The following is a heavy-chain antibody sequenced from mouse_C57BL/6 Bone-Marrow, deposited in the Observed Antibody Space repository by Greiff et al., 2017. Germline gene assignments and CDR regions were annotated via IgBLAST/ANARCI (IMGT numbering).Heavy chain of an antibody. J-gene: IGHJ3*01. Sequence: EVKLVESGGGLVQPGGSLKLSCAASGFTFSDYYMYWVRQTPEKRLEWVAYISNGGGSTYYPDTVKGRFTISRDNAKNTLYLQMSRLKSEDTAMYYCARNNYDGRSPWFAYWGQGALVTVSA. D-gene: IGHD1-1*01. CDR3: ARNNYDGRSPWFAY. CDR1: GFTFSDYY. V-gene: IGHV5-12*01. CDR2: ISNGGGST.